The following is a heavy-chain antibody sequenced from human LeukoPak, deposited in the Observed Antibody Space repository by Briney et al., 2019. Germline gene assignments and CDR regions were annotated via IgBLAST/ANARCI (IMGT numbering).Heavy chain of an antibody. CDR2: ISGSGGST. CDR1: GFTFSSYA. V-gene: IGHV3-23*01. J-gene: IGHJ4*02. D-gene: IGHD6-6*01. Sequence: GGSLRLSCAASGFTFSSYAMSWVRQAPGKGLEWVSAISGSGGSTYYADSVKGRFTTSRDNSKNTLYLQMNSLRAEDTAVYYCAKVGIAAREPTRDYWGQGTLVTVSS. CDR3: AKVGIAAREPTRDY.